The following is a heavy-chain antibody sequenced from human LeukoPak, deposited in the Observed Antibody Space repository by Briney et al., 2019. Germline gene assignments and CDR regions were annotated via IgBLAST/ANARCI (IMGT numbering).Heavy chain of an antibody. D-gene: IGHD2-8*01. CDR1: GFTFSSYA. CDR3: ARVNPLMAPGAFDI. Sequence: GGSLRLSCAVSGFTFSSYAINWVRQAPGKGLEWVSSISGSSGSTFYADSVKGRFTISRDNSKNTLYLQMNSLRAEDTAVYYCARVNPLMAPGAFDIWGQGTMVAVSS. J-gene: IGHJ3*02. V-gene: IGHV3-23*01. CDR2: ISGSSGST.